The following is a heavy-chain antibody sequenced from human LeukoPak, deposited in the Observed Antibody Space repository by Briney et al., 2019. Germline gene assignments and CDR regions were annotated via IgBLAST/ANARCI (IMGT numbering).Heavy chain of an antibody. CDR2: IKQDGSEK. CDR3: ARVAHYYDSSGRYYFDG. J-gene: IGHJ4*02. Sequence: GGTLSLSCAASGFTFSSYRMSWLRQAPGKGLEWVANIKQDGSEKYYVDSVKGRFTISRDNAKNSLYLHMNSLRAEDTAVYYCARVAHYYDSSGRYYFDGGGEGSLVTVS. CDR1: GFTFSSYR. V-gene: IGHV3-7*03. D-gene: IGHD3-22*01.